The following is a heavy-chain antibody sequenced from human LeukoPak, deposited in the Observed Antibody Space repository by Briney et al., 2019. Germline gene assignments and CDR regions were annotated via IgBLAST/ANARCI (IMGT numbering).Heavy chain of an antibody. D-gene: IGHD2-2*01. V-gene: IGHV1-69*06. Sequence: SVKVSCKASGGTFSSYAISWVRQAPGQGLEWMGGIIPIFGTANYAQKFQGRVTITADKSTSTAYMELSSLRSEDTAVYYCARDQGYCSSTSCYWGKNWFGPWGQGTLVTVSS. CDR2: IIPIFGTA. CDR1: GGTFSSYA. CDR3: ARDQGYCSSTSCYWGKNWFGP. J-gene: IGHJ5*02.